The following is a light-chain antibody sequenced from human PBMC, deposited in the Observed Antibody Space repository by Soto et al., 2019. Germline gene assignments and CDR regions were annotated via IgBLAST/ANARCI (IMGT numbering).Light chain of an antibody. CDR1: QSISSN. CDR3: QHDNNSPRT. J-gene: IGKJ1*01. Sequence: EIVMTQSPATLSVSPGERATLSCRASQSISSNLAWYQQKPGQAPRILLYGASTRATGIPSRFSGSRSGTEFTLTISSLQSEDFAVYYCQHDNNSPRTFGQGTKVDI. V-gene: IGKV3-15*01. CDR2: GAS.